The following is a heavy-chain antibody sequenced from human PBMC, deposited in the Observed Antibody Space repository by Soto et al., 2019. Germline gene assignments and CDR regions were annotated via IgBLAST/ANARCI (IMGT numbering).Heavy chain of an antibody. CDR2: IDPYETGI. J-gene: IGHJ4*02. CDR3: RSDTFGGRDE. Sequence: EVQLVESGGGLVQPGGSLRLSCAASGFAFSSYWMHWVRQAPGKGLVWVSRIDPYETGINYADSVKGRFTISRDNGKNTLYLQMNSRRAENTAVYYCRSDTFGGRDEWGQGTLVTVSS. D-gene: IGHD2-15*01. CDR1: GFAFSSYW. V-gene: IGHV3-74*01.